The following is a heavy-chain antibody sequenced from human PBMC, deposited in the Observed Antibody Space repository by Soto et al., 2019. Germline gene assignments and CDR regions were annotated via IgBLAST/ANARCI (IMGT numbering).Heavy chain of an antibody. CDR3: ARVYCSSTSCSYFDY. CDR2: INSDGSST. Sequence: GVSLRLSCAASGFTFSSYWMHWVRQAPGKGLVWVSRINSDGSSTSYADSVKGRFTISRDNAKNTLYLQMNSLRAEDTAVYYCARVYCSSTSCSYFDYWSQGTLVTVSS. J-gene: IGHJ4*02. V-gene: IGHV3-74*01. CDR1: GFTFSSYW. D-gene: IGHD2-2*01.